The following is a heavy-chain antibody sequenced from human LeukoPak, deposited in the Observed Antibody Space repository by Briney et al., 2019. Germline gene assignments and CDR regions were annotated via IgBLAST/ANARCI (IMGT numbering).Heavy chain of an antibody. CDR2: IKQDGSEK. Sequence: GGSLRLSCAASGFTFSSYWMSWVRQAPGKGLEWVANIKQDGSEKYYVDSVKGRFTISRDNAKNSLYLQMNSLRAEDTAVYYCARDWELLSFVYYYYGMDVWGQGTTVTVSS. D-gene: IGHD1-26*01. V-gene: IGHV3-7*01. J-gene: IGHJ6*02. CDR3: ARDWELLSFVYYYYGMDV. CDR1: GFTFSSYW.